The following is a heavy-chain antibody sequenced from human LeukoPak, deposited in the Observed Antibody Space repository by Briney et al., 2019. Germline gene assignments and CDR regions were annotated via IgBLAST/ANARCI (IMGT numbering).Heavy chain of an antibody. CDR3: AREWIAAAGTVSL. CDR1: GYTFTGYY. D-gene: IGHD6-13*01. Sequence: ASVTVSCKASGYTFTGYYMHWVRQAPGQGLEWMEWINPNSGGTNYAQKFQGRVTMTRDTSISTAYMELSRLRSDDTAVYYCAREWIAAAGTVSLWGQGALVTVSS. CDR2: INPNSGGT. V-gene: IGHV1-2*02. J-gene: IGHJ4*02.